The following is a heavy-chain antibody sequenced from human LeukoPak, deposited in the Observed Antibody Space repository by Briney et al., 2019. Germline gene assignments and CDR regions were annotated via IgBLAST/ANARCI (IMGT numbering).Heavy chain of an antibody. CDR3: ARSGPLCSSTSCXLYYXXX. V-gene: IGHV4-30-4*08. Sequence: SQTLSLTCTVSGGSISSGDYYWGWIRQPPGKGLEWIGYIYYSGSTYYNPSLKSRFTISVDTSKNQFSLKLSSVTAADTAVYXXARSGPLCSSTSCXLYYXXXWGQGTLVTVSS. CDR1: GGSISSGDYY. CDR2: IYYSGST. D-gene: IGHD2-2*01. J-gene: IGHJ4*02.